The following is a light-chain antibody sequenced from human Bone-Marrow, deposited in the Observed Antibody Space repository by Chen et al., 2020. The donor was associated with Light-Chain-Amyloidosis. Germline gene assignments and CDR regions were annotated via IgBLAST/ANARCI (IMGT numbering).Light chain of an antibody. CDR2: DDS. V-gene: IGLV3-21*02. J-gene: IGLJ3*02. CDR3: QVWDRSSDRPV. CDR1: KLGSTS. Sequence: SYVQTQPSSVSVAPVQTLTIPCGGNKLGSTSVHWYQQTPGQAPLLVVYDDSDRPSGIPERLSGSNSGNPATLTIRRVEAGDEADYYCQVWDRSSDRPVFGGGTKLTVL.